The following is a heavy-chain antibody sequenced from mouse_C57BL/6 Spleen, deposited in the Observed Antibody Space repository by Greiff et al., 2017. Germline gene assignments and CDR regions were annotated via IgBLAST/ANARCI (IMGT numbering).Heavy chain of an antibody. V-gene: IGHV1-64*01. CDR3: ARLRQGGYYAMDY. D-gene: IGHD2-12*01. J-gene: IGHJ4*01. CDR2: IHPNSGST. CDR1: GYTFTSYW. Sequence: QVQLQQPGAELVKPGASVKLSCKASGYTFTSYWMHWVKQRPGQGLEWIGMIHPNSGSTNYNEKFKSKATLTVDKSSSTAYMQLSSLTSEDSAVYYCARLRQGGYYAMDYWGQGTSVTVSS.